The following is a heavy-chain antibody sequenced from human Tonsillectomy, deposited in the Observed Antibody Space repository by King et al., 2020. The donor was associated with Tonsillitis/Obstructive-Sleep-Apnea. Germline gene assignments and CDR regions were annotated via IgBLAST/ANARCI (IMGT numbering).Heavy chain of an antibody. V-gene: IGHV4-31*03. Sequence: VQLQESGPGLVKPSQTLSLTCTVSGGSINSGGYYWSWIRQHPGKGLEWIGYIYYSGSTYYNPSLKSRVTISVDTSKNQFSLKLSSVTAADTAVYYCARGVVGYYDSSGYYQDYWGQGTLVTVSS. CDR2: IYYSGST. J-gene: IGHJ4*02. CDR3: ARGVVGYYDSSGYYQDY. D-gene: IGHD3-22*01. CDR1: GGSINSGGYY.